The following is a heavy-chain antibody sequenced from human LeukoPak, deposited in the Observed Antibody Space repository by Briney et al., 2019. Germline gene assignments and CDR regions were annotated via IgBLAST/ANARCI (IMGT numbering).Heavy chain of an antibody. V-gene: IGHV1-2*06. Sequence: ASVKVSCKASGYTFTGYYMHWVRQAPGQGLEWMGRINPNSGGTNYAQKFQGRVTMTRDTSISTAYMVLSRLRSDDTAVYYCARGYCTTTNCYVDYWGQGTLVTVSS. D-gene: IGHD2-2*01. CDR2: INPNSGGT. CDR1: GYTFTGYY. J-gene: IGHJ4*02. CDR3: ARGYCTTTNCYVDY.